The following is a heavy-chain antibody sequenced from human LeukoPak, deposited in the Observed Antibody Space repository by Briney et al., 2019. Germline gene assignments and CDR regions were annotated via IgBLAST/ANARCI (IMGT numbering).Heavy chain of an antibody. D-gene: IGHD4-17*01. CDR1: GYSFTYW. V-gene: IGHV5-51*01. CDR2: IYSGDSHT. J-gene: IGHJ4*02. CDR3: ASARHGDYVWDY. Sequence: GESLKISCKGSGYSFTYWIGWVRQMPGKGLEWMGIIYSGDSHTKYSPSFQGRVTISADKSISTAYLQWSSLEASATAMYYCASARHGDYVWDYWGQGTLVTVSS.